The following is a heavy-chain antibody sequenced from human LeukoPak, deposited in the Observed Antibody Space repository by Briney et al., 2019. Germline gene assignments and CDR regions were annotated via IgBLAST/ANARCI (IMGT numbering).Heavy chain of an antibody. CDR2: IYSGGGT. Sequence: GGSLRLPCAASGFTVSSSYMNWVRQAPGKGLEWVSLIYSGGGTYYADSVKGRFTISRDNSKNTLYLQMNSLRAEDTAVYYCARNYYDSSAYYYFDYWGQGTLVTVSS. J-gene: IGHJ4*02. D-gene: IGHD3-22*01. CDR1: GFTVSSSY. V-gene: IGHV3-66*01. CDR3: ARNYYDSSAYYYFDY.